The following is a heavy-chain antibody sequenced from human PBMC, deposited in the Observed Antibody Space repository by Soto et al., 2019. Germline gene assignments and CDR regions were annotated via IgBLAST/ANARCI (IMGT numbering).Heavy chain of an antibody. V-gene: IGHV4-30-4*01. D-gene: IGHD3-3*01. J-gene: IGHJ4*02. CDR1: GGSISSGDYY. CDR3: ARGYMRFLEWHTHPNPFDY. CDR2: IYYSGST. Sequence: SETLSLTCTVSGGSISSGDYYWSWIRQPPGKGLEWIGYIYYSGSTYYNPSLKSRVTISVDTSKNQFSLKLSSVTAADTAVYYCARGYMRFLEWHTHPNPFDYWGQGTLVTVS.